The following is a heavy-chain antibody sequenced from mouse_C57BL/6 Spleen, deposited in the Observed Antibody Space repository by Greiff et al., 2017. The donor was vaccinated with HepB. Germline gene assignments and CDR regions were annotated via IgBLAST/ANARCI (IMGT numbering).Heavy chain of an antibody. Sequence: QVQLQQSGPGLVQPSQSLSITCTVSGFSLTSYGVHWVRQSPGKGLEWLGVIWSGGSTDYNAAFISRLSISKDNSKSQVFVKMNSLQADDTAIYYCARNCLSTVVATEHSYAMDYWGQGTSVTVSS. J-gene: IGHJ4*01. CDR3: ARNCLSTVVATEHSYAMDY. CDR1: GFSLTSYG. CDR2: IWSGGST. D-gene: IGHD1-1*01. V-gene: IGHV2-2*01.